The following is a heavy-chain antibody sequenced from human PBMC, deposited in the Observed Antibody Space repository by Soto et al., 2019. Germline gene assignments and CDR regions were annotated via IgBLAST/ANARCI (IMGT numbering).Heavy chain of an antibody. J-gene: IGHJ3*02. Sequence: PSETLSLTCTVSGGSISSSTYYWGWIRQPPGKGLEWIGSIYYSGSTYYKSSPRSRVTISVDTSKNQFALRLSSVTAADTAVYYCAGHTDYNPVLGAFDIWGQGTMVTVSS. CDR1: GGSISSSTYY. V-gene: IGHV4-39*01. CDR3: AGHTDYNPVLGAFDI. D-gene: IGHD3-16*01. CDR2: IYYSGST.